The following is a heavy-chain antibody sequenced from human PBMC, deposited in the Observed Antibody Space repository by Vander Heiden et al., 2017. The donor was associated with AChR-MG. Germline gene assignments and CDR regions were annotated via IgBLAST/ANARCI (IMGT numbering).Heavy chain of an antibody. V-gene: IGHV4-31*03. Sequence: QVQLQESGPGLVKPSQTLSLTCTVSGGSISSGGYYWSWIRQHPGKGLEWIGYIYYSGSTYYNPSLKSRVTISVDTSKNQFSLKLSSVTAAETAVYYCARVKGSADFWSVVYYFDYWGQGTLVTVSS. CDR1: GGSISSGGYY. J-gene: IGHJ4*02. CDR3: ARVKGSADFWSVVYYFDY. CDR2: IYYSGST. D-gene: IGHD3-3*01.